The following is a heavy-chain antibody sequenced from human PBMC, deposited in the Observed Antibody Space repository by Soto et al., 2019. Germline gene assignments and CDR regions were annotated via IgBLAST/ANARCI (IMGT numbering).Heavy chain of an antibody. CDR1: GYTFTRYD. CDR3: ARTLYDDNVDY. D-gene: IGHD4-17*01. V-gene: IGHV1-8*01. Sequence: QMQLVPSGAEVKKPGASVKVSCKASGYTFTRYDINWVRQATGQGLEWMGWMNHKSGNTGSAQKFQGRVTMTRNTTISTAYMKLSSMRSEDTAVYYCARTLYDDNVDYWGQGTLVTVSS. CDR2: MNHKSGNT. J-gene: IGHJ4*02.